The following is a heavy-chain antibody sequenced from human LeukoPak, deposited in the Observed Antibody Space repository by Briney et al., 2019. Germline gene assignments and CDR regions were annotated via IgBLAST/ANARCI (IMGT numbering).Heavy chain of an antibody. J-gene: IGHJ4*02. Sequence: PGGSLRLSCAASGFTFSSYSMNWVRQAPGKGLELDSSISSSSSYIYYADSVKGRFTISRDNAKNSLYLQMNSLRAEDTAVYYCARDFHSAPGPFDYWGQGTLVTVSS. CDR1: GFTFSSYS. CDR2: ISSSSSYI. V-gene: IGHV3-21*01. D-gene: IGHD6-6*01. CDR3: ARDFHSAPGPFDY.